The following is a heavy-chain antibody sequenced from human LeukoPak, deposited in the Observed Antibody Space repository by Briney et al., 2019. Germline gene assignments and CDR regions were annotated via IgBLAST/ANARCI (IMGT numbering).Heavy chain of an antibody. CDR3: ARSGGYSGYDVDY. CDR1: GGSINTYY. D-gene: IGHD5-12*01. Sequence: ETLSLTCTVSGGSINTYYWHWNRQPPGEGLEWIGYISYSGRTNYNPSLKSRVTTSIDKSKNQFSLNLRSVTAADTAVYYCARSGGYSGYDVDYWGQGALVTVSS. CDR2: ISYSGRT. J-gene: IGHJ4*02. V-gene: IGHV4-59*01.